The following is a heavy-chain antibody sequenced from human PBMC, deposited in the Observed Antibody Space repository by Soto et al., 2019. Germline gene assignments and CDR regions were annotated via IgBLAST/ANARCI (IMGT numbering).Heavy chain of an antibody. J-gene: IGHJ6*02. CDR2: INSDGSST. D-gene: IGHD6-13*01. CDR1: GFTFSSYW. Sequence: GGSLRLSCAASGFTFSSYWMHWVRQAPGKGLVWVSRINSDGSSTSYADSVKGRFTISRDNAKNTLYLQMNSLRAEDTAVYYCASGIAAADAYYYYGMDVWGQGTTVPSP. V-gene: IGHV3-74*01. CDR3: ASGIAAADAYYYYGMDV.